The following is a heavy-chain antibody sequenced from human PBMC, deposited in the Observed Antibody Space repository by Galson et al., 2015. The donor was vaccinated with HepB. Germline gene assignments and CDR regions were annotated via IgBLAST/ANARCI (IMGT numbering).Heavy chain of an antibody. CDR1: GFTFSSYG. J-gene: IGHJ4*02. CDR3: AKVLWFGELVSPVFDY. V-gene: IGHV3-30*02. CDR2: IRYDGSNK. Sequence: SLRLSCAASGFTFSSYGMHWVRQAPGKGLEWVAFIRYDGSNKYYADSVKGRFTISRDNSKNTLYLQMNSLRAEDTAVYYCAKVLWFGELVSPVFDYWGQGTLVTVSS. D-gene: IGHD3-10*01.